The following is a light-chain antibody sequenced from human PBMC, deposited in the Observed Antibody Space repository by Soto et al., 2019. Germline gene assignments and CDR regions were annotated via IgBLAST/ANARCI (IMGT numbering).Light chain of an antibody. CDR1: QSISDT. Sequence: EIVMTQSPVTLSVSPGGIATLSFRARQSISDTLAWYQQKPCQPPRLLIHGASTRAPGFPARFSGSGSGTDFTLTISSLQSEDFAVYYCQQYNKWPWTFGQGTKVDIK. CDR2: GAS. J-gene: IGKJ1*01. CDR3: QQYNKWPWT. V-gene: IGKV3-15*01.